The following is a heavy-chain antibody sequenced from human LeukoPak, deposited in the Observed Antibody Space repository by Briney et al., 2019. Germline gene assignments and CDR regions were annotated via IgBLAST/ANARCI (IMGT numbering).Heavy chain of an antibody. CDR2: TSSSDDGT. V-gene: IGHV3-23*01. Sequence: GGSLRLSCAASGFPLSSYAMSWVRQVPGKGLEWVSATSSSDDGTYHADSVRGRFTIYRDNFRNTLYLQMNRLRVEDAALYYCARGIAAGPKNWFDPWGQGTLVTVSS. J-gene: IGHJ5*02. CDR1: GFPLSSYA. D-gene: IGHD6-13*01. CDR3: ARGIAAGPKNWFDP.